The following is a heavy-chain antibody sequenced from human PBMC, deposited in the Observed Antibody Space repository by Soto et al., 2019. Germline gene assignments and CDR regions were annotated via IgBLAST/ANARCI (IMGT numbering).Heavy chain of an antibody. CDR3: VRGGDVDTAYHFGLDV. Sequence: GGSLRLSCAASGFTFSSYDMHWVRQAPGKGLEWVAVIWYDGSNKYYADSVKGRFTISRDNSKNTLYLQMNSLRAEDTAVYYCVRGGDVDTAYHFGLDVWGQGTTVTVSS. D-gene: IGHD5-18*01. J-gene: IGHJ6*02. CDR2: IWYDGSNK. V-gene: IGHV3-33*01. CDR1: GFTFSSYD.